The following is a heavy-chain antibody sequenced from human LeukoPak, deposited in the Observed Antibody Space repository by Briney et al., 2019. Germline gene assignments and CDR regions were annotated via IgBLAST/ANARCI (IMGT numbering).Heavy chain of an antibody. CDR1: GGTFSSYA. D-gene: IGHD2-15*01. J-gene: IGHJ3*02. CDR2: IIPIFGTA. CDR3: ARPVEAGGAFDI. Sequence: SVKVSCKASGGTFSSYAISWVRQAPGQGLEWMGGIIPIFGTANYAQKFQGRVTITTDESTSTAYMELSSLRSEDTAVYYCARPVEAGGAFDIWGQGTMVTVSS. V-gene: IGHV1-69*05.